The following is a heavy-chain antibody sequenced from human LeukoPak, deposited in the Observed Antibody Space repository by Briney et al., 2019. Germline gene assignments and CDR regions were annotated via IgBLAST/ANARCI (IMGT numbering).Heavy chain of an antibody. CDR1: GYTFTNFD. CDR3: ARAPMGTAPLY. D-gene: IGHD1/OR15-1a*01. Sequence: GASVKVSCKASGYTFTNFDINWVRQAPGQGLEWMGWINPVSGKAGSAQKFQGRVTLTRDTSIGTAYMEVSSLRFDDTAFYYCARAPMGTAPLYWGQGTLVTVSS. V-gene: IGHV1-8*01. CDR2: INPVSGKA. J-gene: IGHJ4*02.